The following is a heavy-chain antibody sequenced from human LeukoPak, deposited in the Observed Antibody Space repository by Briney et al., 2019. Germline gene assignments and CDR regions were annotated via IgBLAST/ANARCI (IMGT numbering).Heavy chain of an antibody. Sequence: GGSLRLSCAASGFTFSSYAMHWVRQAPGKGLEWVAVISYDGSNKYYADSVKGRFTISRDNSKNTLYLQMNSLRAEDTAVYYCAREYRGYYYDSSGLGAFDIWGQGTMVTVSS. J-gene: IGHJ3*02. CDR3: AREYRGYYYDSSGLGAFDI. CDR1: GFTFSSYA. V-gene: IGHV3-30-3*01. D-gene: IGHD3-22*01. CDR2: ISYDGSNK.